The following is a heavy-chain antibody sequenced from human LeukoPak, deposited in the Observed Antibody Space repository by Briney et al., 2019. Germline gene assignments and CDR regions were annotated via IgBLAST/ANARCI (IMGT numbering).Heavy chain of an antibody. CDR1: GSTFTSYW. V-gene: IGHV5-51*01. J-gene: IGHJ4*02. Sequence: PGASLQISCQGSGSTFTSYWIGWVRQLPGKGLEWMGIIYPGDSDTRYSPSFQRQVAISAAKSISTAYLQWRSLKASDTAMYYCARQRDGYSDYWGQGTLVTVSS. CDR3: ARQRDGYSDY. CDR2: IYPGDSDT. D-gene: IGHD5-24*01.